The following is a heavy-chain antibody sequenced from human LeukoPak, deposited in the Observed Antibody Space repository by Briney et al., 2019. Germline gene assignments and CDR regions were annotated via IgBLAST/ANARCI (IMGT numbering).Heavy chain of an antibody. CDR2: IYRSGTS. CDR1: GGSISSNNW. D-gene: IGHD3-10*01. V-gene: IGHV4-4*02. CDR3: AMKPPSGWFGTGWLDP. J-gene: IGHJ5*02. Sequence: SETLSLTCAVSGGSISSNNWLSWVRQPPGKGLEWIGNIYRSGTSHYNPSLKSRDTISVDKSKNQFSLKLNSVTAADTAVYYCAMKPPSGWFGTGWLDPWGQGTLVTVSS.